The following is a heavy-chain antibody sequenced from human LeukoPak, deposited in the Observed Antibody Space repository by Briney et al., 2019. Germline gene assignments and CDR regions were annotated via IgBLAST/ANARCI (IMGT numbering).Heavy chain of an antibody. Sequence: ASVKVSCKASGGTFSSYAISWVRQAPGQGLEWMGLVDPEDGETIYAEKFQGRVTITADTSTDTAYMELSSLRSEDTAVYYCATERGYDILTGYYNVEASTRSKPTRYYYYYMDVWGKGTTVTVSS. J-gene: IGHJ6*03. D-gene: IGHD3-9*01. CDR3: ATERGYDILTGYYNVEASTRSKPTRYYYYYMDV. CDR2: VDPEDGET. CDR1: GGTFSSYA. V-gene: IGHV1-69-2*01.